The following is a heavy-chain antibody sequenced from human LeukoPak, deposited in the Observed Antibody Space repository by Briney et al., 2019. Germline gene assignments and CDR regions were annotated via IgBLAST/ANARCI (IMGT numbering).Heavy chain of an antibody. CDR2: IYYSGST. Sequence: SETLSLTCTVSGGSISSGDYYWGWIRQPPGKGLEWIGYIYYSGSTYYNPSLKSRVTISVDTSKNQFSLKLSSVTAADTAVYYCARADIVLMVYAAPWFDPWGQGTLVTVSS. CDR1: GGSISSGDYY. D-gene: IGHD2-8*01. J-gene: IGHJ5*02. CDR3: ARADIVLMVYAAPWFDP. V-gene: IGHV4-30-4*01.